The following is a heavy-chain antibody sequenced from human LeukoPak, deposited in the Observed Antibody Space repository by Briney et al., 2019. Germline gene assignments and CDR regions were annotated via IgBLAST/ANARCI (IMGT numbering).Heavy chain of an antibody. J-gene: IGHJ5*02. CDR2: ISSSGSTI. Sequence: GWSLRLSRAASGFTFSDYYMSWIRQAPGKGLEWVSYISSSGSTIYYADSVKGRFTISRDNAKNSLYLQMNSLRAEDTAVYYCARETAEYSSGWYNWFDPWGQGTLVTVSS. D-gene: IGHD6-19*01. V-gene: IGHV3-11*01. CDR3: ARETAEYSSGWYNWFDP. CDR1: GFTFSDYY.